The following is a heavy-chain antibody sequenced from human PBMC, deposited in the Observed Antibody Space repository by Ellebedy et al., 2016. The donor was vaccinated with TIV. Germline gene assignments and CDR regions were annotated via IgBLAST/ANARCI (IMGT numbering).Heavy chain of an antibody. V-gene: IGHV4-59*01. CDR1: DGSIRPDY. J-gene: IGHJ6*03. CDR2: AYHSGST. D-gene: IGHD3-9*01. Sequence: SETLSLTCVVSDGSIRPDYWTWIRQPPGRGLEWIGYAYHSGSTDYNPSLESRVTISVDTSKNQISLRLTSVTAADTAVYYCARVGTELVTVEEYYYYMDVWGKGTTVTVSS. CDR3: ARVGTELVTVEEYYYYMDV.